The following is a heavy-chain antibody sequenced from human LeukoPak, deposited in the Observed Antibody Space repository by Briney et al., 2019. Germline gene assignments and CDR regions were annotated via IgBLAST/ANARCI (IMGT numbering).Heavy chain of an antibody. V-gene: IGHV3-23*01. CDR2: ISGSGDNS. J-gene: IGHJ4*02. CDR1: GFTFSSYA. D-gene: IGHD4/OR15-4a*01. Sequence: GASLRLSCAASGFTFSSYAMGWVRLAPGKGLEWVSLISGSGDNSYYADSVKGRFTISRDNSKNTLYLQMSSLRAEDTALYYCAKCLGDGTNYYFAHWGQGILVTVSS. CDR3: AKCLGDGTNYYFAH.